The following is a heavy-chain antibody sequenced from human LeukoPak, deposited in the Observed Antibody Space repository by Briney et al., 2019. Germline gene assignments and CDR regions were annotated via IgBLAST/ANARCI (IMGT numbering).Heavy chain of an antibody. Sequence: PSETLSLTCTVSGGSISSYYWSWIRQPPGKGLEWIGYIYYSGSTNYNPSLKSRVTISVDTSKNQFSLKLSSVTAADTAVYYCARQLGSGSYYSYFDYWGQGTLVTVSS. CDR1: GGSISSYY. V-gene: IGHV4-59*08. CDR3: ARQLGSGSYYSYFDY. J-gene: IGHJ4*02. D-gene: IGHD1-26*01. CDR2: IYYSGST.